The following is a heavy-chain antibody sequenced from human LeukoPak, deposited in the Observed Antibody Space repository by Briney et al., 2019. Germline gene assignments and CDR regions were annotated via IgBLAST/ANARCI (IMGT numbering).Heavy chain of an antibody. CDR3: ARDGPNTYNWFDP. V-gene: IGHV4-34*01. Sequence: PSETLPLTCAVYGGSFSGYYWSWIRQPPGKGLEWIGEINHSGSTNYNPSLKSRVTISVDTSKNQFSLKLSSVTAADTAVYYCARDGPNTYNWFDPWGQGTLVTVSS. CDR2: INHSGST. J-gene: IGHJ5*02. CDR1: GGSFSGYY. D-gene: IGHD2-2*02.